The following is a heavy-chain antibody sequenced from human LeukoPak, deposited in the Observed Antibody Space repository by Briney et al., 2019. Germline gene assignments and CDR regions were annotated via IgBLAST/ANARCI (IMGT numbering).Heavy chain of an antibody. D-gene: IGHD5-24*01. Sequence: ASVKVSCKASGYTFTGYYMHWVRQAPGQGLEWMGWINPNSGGTNYQGRVTMTRDTSISTAYMELSSLRSEDTAVYYCATSRDGYNSLALIGYFDYWGQGTLVTVSS. CDR2: INPNSGGT. J-gene: IGHJ4*02. CDR3: ATSRDGYNSLALIGYFDY. CDR1: GYTFTGYY. V-gene: IGHV1-2*02.